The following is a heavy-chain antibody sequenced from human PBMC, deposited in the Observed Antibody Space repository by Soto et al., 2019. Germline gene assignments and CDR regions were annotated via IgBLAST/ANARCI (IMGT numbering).Heavy chain of an antibody. CDR2: IYPGDSYT. Sequence: VECLIISYAGSGYSFTSYWIVWVLQMSGKGLEWMGMIYPGDSYTRYSPSFQYQVTISADKSISTAYLQWSSLKASDTAMYYCARQRYYDSSGYFDYWGQGTMFTRSS. CDR1: GYSFTSYW. CDR3: ARQRYYDSSGYFDY. V-gene: IGHV5-51*01. J-gene: IGHJ4*02. D-gene: IGHD3-22*01.